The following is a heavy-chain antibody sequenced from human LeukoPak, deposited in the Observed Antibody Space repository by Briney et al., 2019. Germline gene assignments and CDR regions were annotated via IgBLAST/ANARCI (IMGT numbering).Heavy chain of an antibody. CDR2: TSSRGNTI. CDR1: GFTFSSYE. CDR3: ARDLSESQDAFDV. V-gene: IGHV3-48*03. J-gene: IGHJ3*01. Sequence: GGSLRLSCVASGFTFSSYEMNWVRQAPGKGLEWHSYTSSRGNTIYHADSVKGRFSISRDNAKNSLFLRMNSLRAEDTALYYCARDLSESQDAFDVWGQGTMVTVSS. D-gene: IGHD1-26*01.